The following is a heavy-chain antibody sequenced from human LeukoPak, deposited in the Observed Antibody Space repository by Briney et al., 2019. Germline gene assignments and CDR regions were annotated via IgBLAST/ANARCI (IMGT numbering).Heavy chain of an antibody. CDR3: ARGAAAGPKIFDY. CDR2: ISSSSSYI. CDR1: GFTFSSYS. J-gene: IGHJ4*02. D-gene: IGHD6-13*01. V-gene: IGHV3-21*01. Sequence: PGGSLRLSCAASGFTFSSYSMNWVRQAPGKGLEWVSSISSSSSYIYYADSVKGRFTISRDNAKNSLYLQMNSLRAEDTAVYYCARGAAAGPKIFDYWGQGTLVTVSS.